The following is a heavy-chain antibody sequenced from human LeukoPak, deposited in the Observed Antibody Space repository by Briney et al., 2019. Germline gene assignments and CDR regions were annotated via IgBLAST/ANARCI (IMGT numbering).Heavy chain of an antibody. J-gene: IGHJ3*02. D-gene: IGHD6-13*01. V-gene: IGHV1-69*06. CDR3: ASRMGVDSSSWYGAFDI. CDR1: GGTFSSYA. Sequence: SVKVSCKASGGTFSSYAISWVRQAPGQGLEWMGGFIPIFGTANYAQKFQGRVTITADKCTSTAYMELSSLRSEDTAVYYCASRMGVDSSSWYGAFDIWGQGRMVTVSS. CDR2: FIPIFGTA.